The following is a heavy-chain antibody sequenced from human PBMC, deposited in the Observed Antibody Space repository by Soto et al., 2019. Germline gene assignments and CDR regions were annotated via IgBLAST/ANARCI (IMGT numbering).Heavy chain of an antibody. D-gene: IGHD3-22*01. CDR1: GGSISSGGYY. CDR2: IYYSGST. CDR3: ARVFRYYDSSGYSGDAFDI. J-gene: IGHJ3*02. V-gene: IGHV4-31*03. Sequence: SETLSLTCTVSGGSISSGGYYWSWIRQHPGKGLEWIGYIYYSGSTYYNPSLKSRVTISVDTSKNQFSLKLSSVTAADTAVYYCARVFRYYDSSGYSGDAFDIWGQGTMVTV.